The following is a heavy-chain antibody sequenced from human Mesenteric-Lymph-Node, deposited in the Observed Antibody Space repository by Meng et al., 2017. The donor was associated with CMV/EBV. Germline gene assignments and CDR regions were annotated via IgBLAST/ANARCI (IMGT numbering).Heavy chain of an antibody. CDR2: INWNGGST. CDR1: GFTFDDYG. Sequence: GESLKISCAASGFTFDDYGMSWVRQAPGKGLEWVSGINWNGGSTGYADSVKGRFTISRDNAKNSLYLQMNSLRAEDTASYYCAKDTGRTWPRYLDCWGQGTLVTVSS. D-gene: IGHD2-15*01. CDR3: AKDTGRTWPRYLDC. J-gene: IGHJ4*02. V-gene: IGHV3-20*04.